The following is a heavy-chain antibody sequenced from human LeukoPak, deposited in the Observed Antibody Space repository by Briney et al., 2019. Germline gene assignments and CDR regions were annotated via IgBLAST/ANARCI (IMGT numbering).Heavy chain of an antibody. CDR2: ISSSSSYI. D-gene: IGHD3-10*01. V-gene: IGHV3-21*01. CDR3: ANPYYYGSGSPWGAFDI. Sequence: GGSLRLSCAASGFTFSSYSMNWVRQAPGKGLEWVSSISSSSSYIYYADSVKGRFTISRDHAKNSLYLQMNSLRAEDTAVYYCANPYYYGSGSPWGAFDIWGQGTMVTVSS. CDR1: GFTFSSYS. J-gene: IGHJ3*02.